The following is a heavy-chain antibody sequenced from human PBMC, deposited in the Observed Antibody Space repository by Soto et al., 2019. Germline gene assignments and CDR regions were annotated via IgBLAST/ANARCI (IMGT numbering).Heavy chain of an antibody. D-gene: IGHD6-6*01. J-gene: IGHJ4*02. Sequence: SETLSLTCTVSGGSISSSSYYWGWIRQPPGKELEWTGSIYYSGSTYYNPSLKSRVTISVDTSKNQFSLKLSSVTAADTAVYYCARKAAARSNPNPFDYWGQGTLGTGSS. CDR3: ARKAAARSNPNPFDY. CDR2: IYYSGST. V-gene: IGHV4-39*01. CDR1: GGSISSSSYY.